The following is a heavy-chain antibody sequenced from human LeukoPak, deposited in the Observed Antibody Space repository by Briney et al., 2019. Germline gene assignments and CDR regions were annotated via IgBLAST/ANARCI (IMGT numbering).Heavy chain of an antibody. CDR3: ARDAQPMVRGEVTYYFDY. Sequence: GGSLRLSCAVSGFTFSSYAMHWVRQAPGKGLEYVSAISSNGGSTYYANSVKGRFTISRDNSKNTLYLQMGSLRAEDMAVYYCARDAQPMVRGEVTYYFDYWGQGTLVTVSS. J-gene: IGHJ4*02. CDR2: ISSNGGST. CDR1: GFTFSSYA. D-gene: IGHD3-10*01. V-gene: IGHV3-64*01.